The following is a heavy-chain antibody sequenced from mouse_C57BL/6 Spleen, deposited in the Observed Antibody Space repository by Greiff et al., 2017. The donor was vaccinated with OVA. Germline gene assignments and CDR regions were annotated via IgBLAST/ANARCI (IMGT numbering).Heavy chain of an antibody. CDR3: ARGYYYGSGYFDV. Sequence: QVQLQQPGPELVKPGASVKLSCKASGYTFTSYWMHWVKQRPGQGLEWIGNINTSNGGTNYNEKFKSKATLTVDKSSSTAYMQLSSLTSEDSAVYYCARGYYYGSGYFDVWGTGTTVTVSS. V-gene: IGHV1-53*01. CDR1: GYTFTSYW. J-gene: IGHJ1*03. CDR2: INTSNGGT. D-gene: IGHD1-1*01.